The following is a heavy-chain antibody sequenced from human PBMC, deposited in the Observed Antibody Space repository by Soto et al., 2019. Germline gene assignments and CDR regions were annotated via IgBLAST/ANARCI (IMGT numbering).Heavy chain of an antibody. CDR3: AKGAPPRDWFDP. J-gene: IGHJ5*02. D-gene: IGHD6-6*01. CDR1: GFTFSSYA. Sequence: GGSLRLSCSASGFTFSSYAMSWVRQAPGKGLEWVSVISGSGGSTYYADSVKGRFTISRDNSKNTLYLQMKSLRAEDTAVYYCAKGAPPRDWFDPWGQGTLVTVSS. V-gene: IGHV3-23*01. CDR2: ISGSGGST.